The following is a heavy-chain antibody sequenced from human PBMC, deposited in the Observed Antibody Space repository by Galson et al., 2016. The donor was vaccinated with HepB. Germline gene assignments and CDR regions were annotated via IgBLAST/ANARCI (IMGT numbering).Heavy chain of an antibody. CDR1: GFIFDDYA. V-gene: IGHV3-9*01. J-gene: IGHJ4*02. CDR3: ARETYTVRLHSPFDF. D-gene: IGHD4-11*01. CDR2: ISWNSDII. Sequence: LRLSCAASGFIFDDYALHWVRQAPGKGLEWVSGISWNSDIIAYADSMKGRFTISRDNAKNSLYLQMNSLRGEDTAIYYCARETYTVRLHSPFDFWGQGTLVTVSS.